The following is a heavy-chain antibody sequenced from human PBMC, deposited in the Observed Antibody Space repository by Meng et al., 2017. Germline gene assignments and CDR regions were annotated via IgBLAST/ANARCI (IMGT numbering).Heavy chain of an antibody. V-gene: IGHV3-23*01. CDR3: AKDWDSSGCRDY. J-gene: IGHJ4*02. Sequence: GESLKISCAASGFTFSSYAMSWVRQAPGKGLEWVSAISGSGGSTYYADSVKGRFTISRDNSKNTLYLQMNSLRAEDTAVYYCAKDWDSSGCRDYWGQGTLVTVSS. CDR2: ISGSGGST. CDR1: GFTFSSYA. D-gene: IGHD3-22*01.